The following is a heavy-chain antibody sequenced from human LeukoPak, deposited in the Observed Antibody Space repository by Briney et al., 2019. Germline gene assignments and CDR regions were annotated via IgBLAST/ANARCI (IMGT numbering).Heavy chain of an antibody. CDR1: GFTFSSYA. V-gene: IGHV3-30*04. D-gene: IGHD5-24*01. CDR3: ARDGPVEMATIWDPNLLDY. CDR2: ISYDGSNK. J-gene: IGHJ4*02. Sequence: GGSLRLSCAASGFTFSSYAMHWVRQAPGKGLEWVAVISYDGSNKYYADSVKGRFTISRDNSKNTLYLQMNSLRAEDTAVYYCARDGPVEMATIWDPNLLDYWGQGTLVTVSS.